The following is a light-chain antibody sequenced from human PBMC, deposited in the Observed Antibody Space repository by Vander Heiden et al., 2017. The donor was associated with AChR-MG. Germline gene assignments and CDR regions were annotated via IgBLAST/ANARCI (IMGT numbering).Light chain of an antibody. Sequence: DIVLTQSPPTLSLSPGESATLSCRASRRIDNFLAWYQKKPGQAPRLLIYDAFTRVTDIPARFRGSGSGTDFTLTSANLEPEDSAVYYCQQRRDWPLTFGGGTRVEI. V-gene: IGKV3-11*01. CDR2: DAF. J-gene: IGKJ4*01. CDR1: RRIDNF. CDR3: QQRRDWPLT.